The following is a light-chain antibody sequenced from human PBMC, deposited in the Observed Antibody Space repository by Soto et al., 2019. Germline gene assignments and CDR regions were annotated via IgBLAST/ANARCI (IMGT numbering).Light chain of an antibody. V-gene: IGKV3-20*01. Sequence: EIVLTQSPGTLSLSPGEIATLSCRASQSVSSSYLAWYQQKPGQAPRLLIYGAYSRATGIPDRFSGSGSGTDFTLTISRLEPEDFAVYYCQQYGSSPSITCGQGTRLEIK. CDR1: QSVSSSY. CDR2: GAY. J-gene: IGKJ5*01. CDR3: QQYGSSPSIT.